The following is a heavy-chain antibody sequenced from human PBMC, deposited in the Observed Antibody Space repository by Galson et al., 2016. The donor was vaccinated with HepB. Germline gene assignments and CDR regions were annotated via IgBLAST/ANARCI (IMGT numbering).Heavy chain of an antibody. J-gene: IGHJ4*02. Sequence: PALVTPTQTLTLTCIFSGFSLSTTGVGLGWMRQPPGKTLEWLAHIYWDGDERYSPSLKSRLTITKDTSKNRVVLTMTNMDPVDTATYYCVHIVHSGSYYYFAYWGQGTLVTVAS. CDR2: IYWDGDE. CDR1: GFSLSTTGVG. CDR3: VHIVHSGSYYYFAY. D-gene: IGHD1-26*01. V-gene: IGHV2-5*02.